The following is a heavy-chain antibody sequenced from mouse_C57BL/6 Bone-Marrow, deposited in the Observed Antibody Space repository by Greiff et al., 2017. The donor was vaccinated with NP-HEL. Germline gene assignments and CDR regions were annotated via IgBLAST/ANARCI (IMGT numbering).Heavy chain of an antibody. CDR2: ISSGGSYT. CDR3: ASRPLRPEFAY. Sequence: EVMLVESGGDLVKPGGSLKLSCAASGFTFSSYGMSWVRQTPDKRLEWIATISSGGSYTYYPDSVKGRFTISRDNAKNTLYLQMSSLKSEDTAVYCCASRPLRPEFAYWGQGTLVTVSA. D-gene: IGHD1-2*01. J-gene: IGHJ3*01. V-gene: IGHV5-6*02. CDR1: GFTFSSYG.